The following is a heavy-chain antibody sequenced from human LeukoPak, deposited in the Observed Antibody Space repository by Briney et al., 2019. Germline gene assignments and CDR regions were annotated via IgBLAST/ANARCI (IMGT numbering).Heavy chain of an antibody. CDR2: IRYDGSNK. Sequence: GGSLRLSCAASGFTFSSYGMHWVRQAPGKGLEWVAFIRYDGSNKYYADSVKGRFTISRDNSKNTLYLQMNSLRAEDTAVYYCAKDYRAAAGYFDYWGQGTLVTVSS. J-gene: IGHJ4*02. CDR3: AKDYRAAAGYFDY. V-gene: IGHV3-30*02. D-gene: IGHD6-13*01. CDR1: GFTFSSYG.